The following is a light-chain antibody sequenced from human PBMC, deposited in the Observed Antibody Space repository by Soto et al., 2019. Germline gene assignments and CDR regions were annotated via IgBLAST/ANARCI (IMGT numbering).Light chain of an antibody. V-gene: IGLV1-51*01. Sequence: QAVVTQPRSVSAAPGQMVIISCSGSSSNIGNNYVSWYQQLPGTAPKLLIYDNNKRPSGIPDRFSGSKSGTSATLGITGLQTGDEADYYCGTWDSSLSAVVFGGGTKVTVL. J-gene: IGLJ2*01. CDR1: SSNIGNNY. CDR3: GTWDSSLSAVV. CDR2: DNN.